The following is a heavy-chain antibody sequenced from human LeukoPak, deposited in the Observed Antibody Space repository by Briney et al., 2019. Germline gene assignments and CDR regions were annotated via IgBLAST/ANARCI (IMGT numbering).Heavy chain of an antibody. CDR1: GYTFTTYY. CDR2: INPSGGST. D-gene: IGHD3-3*01. V-gene: IGHV1-46*01. CDR3: ARAPIHSYDFWSGYDY. J-gene: IGHJ4*02. Sequence: ASVKVSCKASGYTFTTYYMHWVRQAPGQGLEWMGIINPSGGSTTYSQKFQGRATMTRDTSTSTVYMELSSLRSEDTAVYYCARAPIHSYDFWSGYDYWGQGTLVTVSS.